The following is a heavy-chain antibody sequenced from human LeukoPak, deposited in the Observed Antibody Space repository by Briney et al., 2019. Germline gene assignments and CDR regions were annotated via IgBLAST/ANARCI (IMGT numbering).Heavy chain of an antibody. V-gene: IGHV4-31*03. J-gene: IGHJ4*02. D-gene: IGHD6-13*01. CDR3: ARVPSSWNYFDY. Sequence: PSETLSLTCTVSGDSISSGGYFWSWIRQHPGKGLEWIGYIYNSGSAYYNPSLRSRLIISADTSKNQFFLNLSSVTAADTAVYHCARVPSSWNYFDYWGQGTLVTVST. CDR2: IYNSGSA. CDR1: GDSISSGGYF.